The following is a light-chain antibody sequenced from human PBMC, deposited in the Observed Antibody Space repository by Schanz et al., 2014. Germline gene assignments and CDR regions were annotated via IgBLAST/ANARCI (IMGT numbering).Light chain of an antibody. V-gene: IGLV2-14*03. Sequence: SALTQPPSASGSPGQSVTISCTGTSSDVGGYNYVSWYQHHPGKAPKLMIYDVSNRPSGVSNRFSGSKSGNTASLTISGLQAEDEADYYCSSYTSSSTLGVFGGGTKLTVL. CDR3: SSYTSSSTLGV. CDR1: SSDVGGYNY. J-gene: IGLJ2*01. CDR2: DVS.